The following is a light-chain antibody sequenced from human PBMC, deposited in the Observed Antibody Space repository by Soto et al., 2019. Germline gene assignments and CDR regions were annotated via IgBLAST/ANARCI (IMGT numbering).Light chain of an antibody. V-gene: IGLV2-8*01. CDR1: SSDVGGYNY. J-gene: IGLJ1*01. CDR3: SSYAGSNNLGV. CDR2: EVS. Sequence: QSALTQPPSASGSPGQSVTISCTGTSSDVGGYNYVSWYQQHPGKATKLMIYEVSKQPSGVPDRFSGSKSGNTASLTVSGLQAEDEADYYCSSYAGSNNLGVFGTGTKVTVL.